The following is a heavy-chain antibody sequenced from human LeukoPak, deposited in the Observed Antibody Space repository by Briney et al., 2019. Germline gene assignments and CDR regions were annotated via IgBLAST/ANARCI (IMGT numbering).Heavy chain of an antibody. D-gene: IGHD3-16*01. J-gene: IGHJ4*02. V-gene: IGHV3-30*04. CDR1: GFTFSSYA. Sequence: SGGSLRLSCAASGFTFSSYAMHWVRQAPGKGLEWVAVISYDGSNKYYADSVKGQFTISRDNSKNTLYLQMNSLRAEDTAVYFCARDLEYYYYFDYWGQGALVTVSS. CDR3: ARDLEYYYYFDY. CDR2: ISYDGSNK.